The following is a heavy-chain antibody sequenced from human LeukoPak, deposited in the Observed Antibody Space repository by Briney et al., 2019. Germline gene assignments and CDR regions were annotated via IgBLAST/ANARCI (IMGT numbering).Heavy chain of an antibody. Sequence: SETLSLTCTLSGGSINSYYWNWIRQPPGKGLDWIGYIYYTGSTNYNPSLKSRVTISVDTSKNQFSLKLSSVTAADTALYYCARAPSDYLNWFDPWGQGTLVTVSS. V-gene: IGHV4-59*01. CDR1: GGSINSYY. D-gene: IGHD4/OR15-4a*01. J-gene: IGHJ5*02. CDR2: IYYTGST. CDR3: ARAPSDYLNWFDP.